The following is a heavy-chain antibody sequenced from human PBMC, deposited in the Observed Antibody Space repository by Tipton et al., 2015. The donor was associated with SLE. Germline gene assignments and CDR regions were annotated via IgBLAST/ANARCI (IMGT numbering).Heavy chain of an antibody. D-gene: IGHD5-24*01. CDR2: INLRWTT. CDR1: GGSISSGSYF. V-gene: IGHV4-39*01. J-gene: IGHJ3*02. CDR3: SRQESTSQGDTFDI. Sequence: GLVKPSETLSLTCTVSGGSISSGSYFWGWIRQPPGKGLKWIASINLRWTTWYNPSLRSRVAISVDPSKNQIALTLTSVTAADTAVYYCSRQESTSQGDTFDIWGQGTLVTVSS.